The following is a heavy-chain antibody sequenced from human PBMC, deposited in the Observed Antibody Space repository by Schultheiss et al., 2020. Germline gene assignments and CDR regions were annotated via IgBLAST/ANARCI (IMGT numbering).Heavy chain of an antibody. J-gene: IGHJ4*02. CDR2: ISGSGGST. D-gene: IGHD2-15*01. V-gene: IGHV3-23*01. CDR3: AKGLSSGGSCYSPSDY. CDR1: GFTFSSYA. Sequence: GSLRLSCAASGFTFSSYAMSWVRQAPGKGLEWVSAISGSGGSTYYADSVKGRFTISRDNSKNTLYLQMDSLRAEDTAVYYCAKGLSSGGSCYSPSDYWGQGTLVTVSS.